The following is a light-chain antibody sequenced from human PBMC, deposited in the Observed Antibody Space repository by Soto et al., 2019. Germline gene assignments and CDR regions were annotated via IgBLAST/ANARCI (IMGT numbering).Light chain of an antibody. J-gene: IGKJ3*01. CDR2: GAS. V-gene: IGKV3-20*01. CDR3: QQYGSSPLFT. CDR1: QSVSSSY. Sequence: EIVLTQSPGTLSLSPGERATLSCSASQSVSSSYLAWYQQKPGQAPRLLIYGASSRATGIPDRFSGSGSGTDFTLTISRLEPEDFAVYYCQQYGSSPLFTFGPGTKVYIK.